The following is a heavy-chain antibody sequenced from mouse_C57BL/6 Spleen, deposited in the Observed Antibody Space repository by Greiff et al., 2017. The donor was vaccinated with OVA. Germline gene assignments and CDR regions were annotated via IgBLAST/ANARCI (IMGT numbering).Heavy chain of an antibody. CDR2: IYPGDGDT. Sequence: VQLQQPGAELVKPGASVKLSCKASGYAFSSSWMNWVKQRPGKGLEWIGLIYPGDGDTNYNGKFKGKATLTADKSARTAYMQLSRLTSEDSAVDFWARSGYYCFDYWGKGTTLTVSS. CDR1: GYAFSSSW. D-gene: IGHD2-3*01. V-gene: IGHV1-82*01. J-gene: IGHJ2*01. CDR3: ARSGYYCFDY.